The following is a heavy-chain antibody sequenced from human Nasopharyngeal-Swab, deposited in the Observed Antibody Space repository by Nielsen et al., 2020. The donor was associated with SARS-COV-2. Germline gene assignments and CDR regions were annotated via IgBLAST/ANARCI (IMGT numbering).Heavy chain of an antibody. CDR3: TTLLPARVGLADAFDI. D-gene: IGHD6-25*01. V-gene: IGHV3-15*01. J-gene: IGHJ3*02. Sequence: WIRQPPGKGLEWVGRIKSKTDGGTTDYAAPVKGRFTISRDDSKNTLYLQMNSLKTEDTAVYYCTTLLPARVGLADAFDIWGQGTMVTVSS. CDR2: IKSKTDGGTT.